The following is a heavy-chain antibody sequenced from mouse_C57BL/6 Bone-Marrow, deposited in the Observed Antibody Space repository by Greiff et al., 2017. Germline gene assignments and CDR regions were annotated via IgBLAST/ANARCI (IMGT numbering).Heavy chain of an antibody. D-gene: IGHD2-4*01. V-gene: IGHV14-4*01. CDR1: GFNIKDDY. CDR2: IDPENGDT. J-gene: IGHJ3*01. Sequence: EVQLVESGAELVRPGASVKLSCTASGFNIKDDYMHWVKQRPEQGLAWIGWIDPENGDTEYASKFQGKATITADTSSYTAYLQLSSLTSEDTAVYYCTFYYDCPFAYWGQGTLVTVSA. CDR3: TFYYDCPFAY.